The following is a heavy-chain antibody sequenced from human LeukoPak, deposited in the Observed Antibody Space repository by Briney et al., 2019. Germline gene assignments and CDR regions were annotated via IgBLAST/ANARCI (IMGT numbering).Heavy chain of an antibody. CDR3: ARDERLLSFLK. CDR1: ELTISSNY. Sequence: PGGSLRLSCAASELTISSNYMSWVRQAPGKGLEWVSVIYNGGGTYYADSVKGRFTLSRDNSKNTLYLQMNSLRVEDTAVYYCARDERLLSFLKWGQGTLVTVSS. V-gene: IGHV3-66*01. CDR2: IYNGGGT. D-gene: IGHD3-3*01. J-gene: IGHJ4*02.